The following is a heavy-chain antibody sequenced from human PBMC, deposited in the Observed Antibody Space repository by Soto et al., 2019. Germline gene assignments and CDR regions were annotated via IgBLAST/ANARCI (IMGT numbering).Heavy chain of an antibody. CDR1: GYTFTSYG. CDR3: ARVSIAVAGTDFDY. Sequence: GASVKVSCKASGYTFTSYGISWVRQAPGQGLEWMGWISAYNGNTNYAQKLQGRVTMTTDTSTSTAYMELRSLRSDDTVLYYCARVSIAVAGTDFDYWGQGTLVTVSS. V-gene: IGHV1-18*01. CDR2: ISAYNGNT. J-gene: IGHJ4*02. D-gene: IGHD6-19*01.